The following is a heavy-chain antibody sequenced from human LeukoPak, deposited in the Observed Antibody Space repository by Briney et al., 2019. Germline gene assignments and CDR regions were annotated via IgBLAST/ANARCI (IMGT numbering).Heavy chain of an antibody. CDR3: ARGGIRGGVDNWFDP. V-gene: IGHV4-38-2*02. Sequence: PAETLSLTCSVSGQSIRSGYYWGWIRQSPGKRLEWIGSVYQTGATDNNPSLKSRVTILVDTSKNQCSLKLTSVTAADTAVYYCARGGIRGGVDNWFDPWGQGTLVTVSS. CDR2: VYQTGAT. J-gene: IGHJ5*02. D-gene: IGHD3-10*01. CDR1: GQSIRSGYY.